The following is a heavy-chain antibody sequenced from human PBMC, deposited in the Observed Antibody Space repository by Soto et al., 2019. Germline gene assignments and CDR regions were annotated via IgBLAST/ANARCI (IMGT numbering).Heavy chain of an antibody. CDR2: FDPEDGET. CDR1: GYTLTELS. D-gene: IGHD5-18*01. CDR3: ATDSDGYSYGSFDY. Sequence: GASVKVSCKVSGYTLTELSMHWVRQAPGKGLEWMGGFDPEDGETIYARKFQGRVTMTEDTSTDTAYMELSSLRSEDTAVYYCATDSDGYSYGSFDYWGQGTLVTVSS. J-gene: IGHJ4*02. V-gene: IGHV1-24*01.